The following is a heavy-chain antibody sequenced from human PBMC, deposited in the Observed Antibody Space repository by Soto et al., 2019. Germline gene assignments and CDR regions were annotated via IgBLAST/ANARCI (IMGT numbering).Heavy chain of an antibody. D-gene: IGHD3-10*01. CDR1: GGSISDSDYH. V-gene: IGHV4-39*01. CDR3: ARHRGPTGPNY. CDR2: LSRSGST. Sequence: QLQLRESGPGLVKPSETLSLTCTVSGGSISDSDYHWGWIRQPPGKGLEWIGSLSRSGSTYHSASLKSRLTISVDTSKNQFSLNLGSVTAADTAVYYCARHRGPTGPNYWGQGTLVTVSS. J-gene: IGHJ4*02.